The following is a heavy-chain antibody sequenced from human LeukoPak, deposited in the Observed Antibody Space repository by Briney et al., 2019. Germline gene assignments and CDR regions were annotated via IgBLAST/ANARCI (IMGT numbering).Heavy chain of an antibody. CDR2: INPDSGGT. Sequence: ASVKVSCKASGYSFIDYHIHWVRQAPGQGLELLGWINPDSGGTNYVQKFQGRVTMTRDTSISTAYMELSRLTSDDTARYFCARPPGRDGYNRYDYWGQGTLVTVSS. J-gene: IGHJ4*02. CDR3: ARPPGRDGYNRYDY. D-gene: IGHD5-24*01. CDR1: GYSFIDYH. V-gene: IGHV1-2*02.